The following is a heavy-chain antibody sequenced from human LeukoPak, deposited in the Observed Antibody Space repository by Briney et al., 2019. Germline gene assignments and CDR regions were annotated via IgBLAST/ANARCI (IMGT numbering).Heavy chain of an antibody. Sequence: GGSLRLSCAASGFTVSSNFMSWVRQAPGKGPEWVSVIYSGGTTYCADSVKGRFTISRDNSKNTLYLQMNSLRAEDTAVYYCARDGYGNNYMDVWGKGTTVTVSS. CDR2: IYSGGTT. CDR3: ARDGYGNNYMDV. CDR1: GFTVSSNF. V-gene: IGHV3-53*01. J-gene: IGHJ6*03. D-gene: IGHD1/OR15-1a*01.